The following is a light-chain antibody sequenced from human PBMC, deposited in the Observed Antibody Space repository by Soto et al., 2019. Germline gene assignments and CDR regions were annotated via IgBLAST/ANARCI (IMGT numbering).Light chain of an antibody. CDR2: EVV. V-gene: IGLV2-8*01. CDR1: KNDIGVYDF. Sequence: QSALTQPPSASGSPGQSVTISCTGTKNDIGVYDFVSWYQHHPGKAPRLIIYEVVQRPSGVPDRFSGSKSGNTASLTVSGLQAADEADYFCKSSAGSKTYVFGSGTKLTVL. J-gene: IGLJ1*01. CDR3: KSSAGSKTYV.